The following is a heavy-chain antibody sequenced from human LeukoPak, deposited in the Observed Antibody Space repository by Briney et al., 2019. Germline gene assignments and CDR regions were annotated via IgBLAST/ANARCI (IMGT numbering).Heavy chain of an antibody. V-gene: IGHV5-51*01. Sequence: GESLKISCKSSGYSFTTYWIGWVRQMPGKGLEWMGIIYPGDSDTRYSPSFQGQVTISADKSISTAYLQWSSLKASDTAMYYCARAFNYYGSGSFSDYWGQGTLVTVSS. D-gene: IGHD3-10*01. CDR1: GYSFTTYW. CDR3: ARAFNYYGSGSFSDY. J-gene: IGHJ4*02. CDR2: IYPGDSDT.